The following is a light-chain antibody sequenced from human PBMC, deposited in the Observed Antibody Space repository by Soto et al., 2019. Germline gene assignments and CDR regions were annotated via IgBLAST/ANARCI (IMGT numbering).Light chain of an antibody. CDR3: RHSSNWPLEIS. CDR1: QSVSSY. J-gene: IGKJ5*01. V-gene: IGKV3-11*01. CDR2: DIS. Sequence: ETVVSNSSATLSLTPWESDTLSCRAIQSVSSYLAWYQQKPGQAPRLIIYDISDRATGIPARFSGSGSGTDFTLTISSLEPEDVAIYYCRHSSNWPLEISFGEGTRLE.